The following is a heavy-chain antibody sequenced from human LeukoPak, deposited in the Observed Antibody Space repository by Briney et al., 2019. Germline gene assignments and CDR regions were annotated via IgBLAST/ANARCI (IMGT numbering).Heavy chain of an antibody. CDR2: MDKSGGT. CDR3: ARDYSKGGGFDF. J-gene: IGHJ4*02. Sequence: SETLSLTCTVSGGSISGFYWSWIRQPPGKGLERIGYMDKSGGTTYNPSLKSRVTISVDTSKNQFSLNLSPVTAADTAVYYCARDYSKGGGFDFWGQGTLVTVSS. D-gene: IGHD4-11*01. V-gene: IGHV4-59*01. CDR1: GGSISGFY.